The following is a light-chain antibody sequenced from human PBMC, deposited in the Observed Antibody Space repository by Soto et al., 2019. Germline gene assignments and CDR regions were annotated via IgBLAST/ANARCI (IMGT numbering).Light chain of an antibody. CDR3: QQYGGSPRIT. CDR2: GAS. Sequence: EIVLTQSPGTLSLSPGERATLSCRASERLSSVYLAWYQQRPGQPPRLLIYGASNRAPVIPDRFSGSGSGTDFTLIINRLEPEDVAIYYCQQYGGSPRITFGQGKRLEIK. CDR1: ERLSSVY. J-gene: IGKJ5*01. V-gene: IGKV3-20*01.